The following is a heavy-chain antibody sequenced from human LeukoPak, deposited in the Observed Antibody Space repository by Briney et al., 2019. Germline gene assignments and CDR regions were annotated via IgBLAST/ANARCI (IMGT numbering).Heavy chain of an antibody. CDR2: IWYDGTEK. V-gene: IGHV3-33*06. CDR1: GFSFNVYA. D-gene: IGHD1-1*01. Sequence: GGSLRLSCAASGFSFNVYAMHWVRQAPGKGLEWVAVIWYDGTEKSYSDSVKGRFTISRDNSKNTLYLQMNNLRVEDMGVYYCVKVGTSSSWNYYYYGMDVWGRGTTVTVSS. J-gene: IGHJ6*02. CDR3: VKVGTSSSWNYYYYGMDV.